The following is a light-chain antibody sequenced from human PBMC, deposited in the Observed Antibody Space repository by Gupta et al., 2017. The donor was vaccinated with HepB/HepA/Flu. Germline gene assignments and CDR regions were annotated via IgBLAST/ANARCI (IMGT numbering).Light chain of an antibody. CDR3: QVWDDSHVV. V-gene: IGLV3-9*01. Sequence: SSELTQSLSVSVALGQSARISRGGNNIGDKYVNWYRQKPGQAPVLVIFRDSNRPSAILERFSGSNSGNTATLTISIAQDGDEADYYCQVWDDSHVVFGGGTKVTVL. J-gene: IGLJ2*01. CDR2: RDS. CDR1: NIGDKY.